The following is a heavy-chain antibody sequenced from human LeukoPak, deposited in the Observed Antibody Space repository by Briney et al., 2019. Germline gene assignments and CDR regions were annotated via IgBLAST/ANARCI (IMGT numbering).Heavy chain of an antibody. CDR1: GFTVSSNY. V-gene: IGHV3-66*01. D-gene: IGHD3-22*01. J-gene: IGHJ3*02. CDR3: AKKYYYDSSCYSDPGAFDI. CDR2: IYSGGST. Sequence: TGGSLRLSCAASGFTVSSNYMSWVRQAPGKGLEWVLVIYSGGSTYYADSLKGRFTISRDNSKNTLYLQMNSLRAEDTAVYYCAKKYYYDSSCYSDPGAFDIWHQGTMVTVSS.